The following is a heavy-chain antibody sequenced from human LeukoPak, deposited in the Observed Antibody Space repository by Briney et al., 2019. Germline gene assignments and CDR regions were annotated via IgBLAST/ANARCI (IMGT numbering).Heavy chain of an antibody. CDR1: GGSMIKYF. CDR3: ARYSRITIFGVVNDAFDI. D-gene: IGHD3-3*01. CDR2: IYTSGST. J-gene: IGHJ3*02. V-gene: IGHV4-59*10. Sequence: IPSETLSLTCTVSGGSMIKYFWNWIRQPPGKGLEWIRRIYTSGSTNYNPSLKSRVTMSVDTSKNQFSLKLSSVTAADTAVYYCARYSRITIFGVVNDAFDIWGQGTMVTVSS.